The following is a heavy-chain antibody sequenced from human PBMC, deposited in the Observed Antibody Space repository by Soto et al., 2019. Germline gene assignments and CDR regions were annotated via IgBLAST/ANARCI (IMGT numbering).Heavy chain of an antibody. CDR3: ARSMTSVTTANYYFNY. J-gene: IGHJ4*02. CDR1: GYECSNCA. D-gene: IGHD4-17*01. CDR2: INAGNGNT. V-gene: IGHV1-3*01. Sequence: APLRVSERGAGYECSNCAMPWDRQTPGQRLEWMGWINAGNGNTKYSQKFQGRVTIARDTSATTAYMELSSLRSEDTAVYYCARSMTSVTTANYYFNYWGQGTLVTVSS.